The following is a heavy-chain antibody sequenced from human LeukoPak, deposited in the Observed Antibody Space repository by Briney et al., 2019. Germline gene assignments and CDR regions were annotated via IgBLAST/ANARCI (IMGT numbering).Heavy chain of an antibody. CDR3: ASGSITMIRGVSYHYYGMDV. CDR2: ISGYNGNT. CDR1: GYTLTTYG. V-gene: IGHV1-18*01. Sequence: GASVKVSCKASGYTLTTYGITWVRQAPGQGPEWMGWISGYNGNTNYAQKFQGRVTVTTDTSTNTAHMELRSLKSDDTAVYYCASGSITMIRGVSYHYYGMDVWGQGTTVTVSS. D-gene: IGHD3-10*01. J-gene: IGHJ6*02.